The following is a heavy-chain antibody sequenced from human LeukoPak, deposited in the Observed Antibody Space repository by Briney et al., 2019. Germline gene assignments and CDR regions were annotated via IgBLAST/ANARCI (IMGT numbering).Heavy chain of an antibody. CDR1: GGTFSSYA. Sequence: ASVKVSCKASGGTFSSYAISWVRQAPGQGLEWMGGITPIFGTANYAQKFQGRVTITADESTSTAYMELSSLRSEDTAVYYCASYRRAYYDYIWGSYNYWGQGTLVTVSS. CDR3: ASYRRAYYDYIWGSYNY. J-gene: IGHJ4*02. D-gene: IGHD3-16*01. V-gene: IGHV1-69*01. CDR2: ITPIFGTA.